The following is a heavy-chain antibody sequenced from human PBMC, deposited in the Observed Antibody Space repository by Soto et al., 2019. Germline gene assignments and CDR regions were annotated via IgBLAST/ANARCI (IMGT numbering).Heavy chain of an antibody. V-gene: IGHV4-59*01. CDR3: ARGVAPDGY. Sequence: PSETLSLTCTVSGGSISSYYWSWIRQPPGKGLEWIGYIYYSGSTNYNPPLKSRVTISVDTSKNQFSLKLSSVTAADTAVYYCARGVAPDGYWGQGTLVTVSS. CDR2: IYYSGST. J-gene: IGHJ4*02. CDR1: GGSISSYY. D-gene: IGHD2-15*01.